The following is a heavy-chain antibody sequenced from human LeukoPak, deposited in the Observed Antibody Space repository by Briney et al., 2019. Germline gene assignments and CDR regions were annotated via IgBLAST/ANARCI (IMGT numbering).Heavy chain of an antibody. CDR3: TTHYYDSSGYHYGAFDY. CDR1: GFTFSGSA. CDR2: IRSKANSYAT. D-gene: IGHD3-22*01. J-gene: IGHJ4*02. V-gene: IGHV3-73*01. Sequence: GGSLRLSCAASGFTFSGSAMHWVRQASGKGLEWVGRIRSKANSYATTYAASVKGRFTISRDDSKNTAFLEMNSLKTEGTAVYYCTTHYYDSSGYHYGAFDYWGQGTLVTVSS.